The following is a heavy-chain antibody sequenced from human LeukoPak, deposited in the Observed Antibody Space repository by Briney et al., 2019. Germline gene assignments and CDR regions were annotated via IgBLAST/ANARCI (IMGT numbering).Heavy chain of an antibody. CDR1: GFTFSSYW. CDR2: IKQDGSEK. D-gene: IGHD4-17*01. J-gene: IGHJ4*02. Sequence: PGGSLRLSCAVSGFTFSSYWMSWVRQAPGKGLEWVANIKQDGSEKYYVDSVKGRFTISRDNAKNSLYLQMNSLRAEDTAVYYCARDYGDSSFDYWGQGTLVTVSS. CDR3: ARDYGDSSFDY. V-gene: IGHV3-7*01.